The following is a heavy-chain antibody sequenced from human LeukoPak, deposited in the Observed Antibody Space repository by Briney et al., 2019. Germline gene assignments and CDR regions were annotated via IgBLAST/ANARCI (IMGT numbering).Heavy chain of an antibody. CDR1: GFTFSSYS. J-gene: IGHJ4*02. CDR3: ARGAVAGILGY. CDR2: ISSSSSYI. V-gene: IGHV3-21*01. Sequence: GGSLRLSCAASGFTFSSYSMNWVRQAPGKGLEWVSYISSSSSYIYYADSVKGRFTISRDNAKNSLYLQMNSLRAEDTAVYYCARGAVAGILGYWGQGTLVTVSS. D-gene: IGHD6-19*01.